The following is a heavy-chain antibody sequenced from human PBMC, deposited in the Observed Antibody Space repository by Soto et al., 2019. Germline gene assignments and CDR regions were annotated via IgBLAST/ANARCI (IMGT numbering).Heavy chain of an antibody. J-gene: IGHJ5*02. D-gene: IGHD3-9*01. CDR1: GGSISSYY. V-gene: IGHV4-59*01. CDR2: IYYSGST. Sequence: TLSLTCTVSGGSISSYYWSWIRQPPGKGLEWIGYIYYSGSTNYNPSLKSRVTISVDTSKNQFSLKLSSVTAADTAVYYCARELTLGWFDPWGQGTLVTVSS. CDR3: ARELTLGWFDP.